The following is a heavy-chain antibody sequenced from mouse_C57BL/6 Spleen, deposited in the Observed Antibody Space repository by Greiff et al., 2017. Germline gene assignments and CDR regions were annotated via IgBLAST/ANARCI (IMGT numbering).Heavy chain of an antibody. Sequence: VQLQQSGPELVKPGASVKISCKASGYSFTGYYMNWVKQSPEKSLEWIGEINPSTGGTTYNQKFKAKATLTVDKSSSTAYMQLKSLTSEDSAVYYCARRDYYGSSYEYSDVWGTGTTVTVSS. D-gene: IGHD1-1*01. V-gene: IGHV1-42*01. CDR2: INPSTGGT. J-gene: IGHJ1*03. CDR1: GYSFTGYY. CDR3: ARRDYYGSSYEYSDV.